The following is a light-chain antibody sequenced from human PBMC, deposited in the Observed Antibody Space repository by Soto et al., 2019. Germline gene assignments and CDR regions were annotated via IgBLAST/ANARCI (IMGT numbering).Light chain of an antibody. J-gene: IGLJ1*01. V-gene: IGLV2-14*01. CDR2: DVS. CDR1: SSDVGGYNY. Sequence: QSVLTQPASVSGSPGQSITISCTGTSSDVGGYNYVSWYQQHPGKAPKLMIYDVSNRPSGVSNRFSGSKSGNTASLTISGLQAEDEADYNCSSYTSSSNLYVFGTGTKVTVL. CDR3: SSYTSSSNLYV.